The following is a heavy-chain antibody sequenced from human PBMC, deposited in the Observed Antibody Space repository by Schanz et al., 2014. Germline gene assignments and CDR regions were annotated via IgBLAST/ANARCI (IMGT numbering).Heavy chain of an antibody. D-gene: IGHD1-26*01. J-gene: IGHJ4*02. CDR2: ISGSGGST. CDR1: GITFSSYA. Sequence: EVQLLESGGGLVQPGGSLRLSCAASGITFSSYAMSWVRQAPGKGREWVSGISGSGGSTYYGDSVKGRFAISRDNSKNTLYLQMNSLRAEDTAVYYCAKLSLDIVGVNRPDYYFDYWGQGTLVTVSS. CDR3: AKLSLDIVGVNRPDYYFDY. V-gene: IGHV3-23*01.